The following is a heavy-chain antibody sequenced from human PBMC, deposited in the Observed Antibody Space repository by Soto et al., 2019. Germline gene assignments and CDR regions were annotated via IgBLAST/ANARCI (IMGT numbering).Heavy chain of an antibody. CDR2: IFSNDEK. Sequence: SGPTLMNPTETLTLTCSVSGFSLRNARMGVSWIRQPPGKALEWLARIFSNDEKSYSTSLKSRLTISKDTSKSQVVLTMTNMDPVDTATYYCARVFIAAAGRLSGRPFDPRGQGTLVTVSS. CDR3: ARVFIAAAGRLSGRPFDP. V-gene: IGHV2-26*01. J-gene: IGHJ5*02. CDR1: GFSLRNARMG. D-gene: IGHD6-13*01.